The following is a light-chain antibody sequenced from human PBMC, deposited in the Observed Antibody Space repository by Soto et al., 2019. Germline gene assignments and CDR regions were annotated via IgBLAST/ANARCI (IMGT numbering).Light chain of an antibody. J-gene: IGKJ5*01. Sequence: EIVLTQSPATLSLSPGDRATLSCRASQSVSSRLAWYQQKPGQAPRLLIYDVSNRATGIPARFSGSGSGTDFALTISSLEPEDFAVYYCQQRDYWQVTFGQGTRLEIK. CDR1: QSVSSR. CDR3: QQRDYWQVT. V-gene: IGKV3-11*01. CDR2: DVS.